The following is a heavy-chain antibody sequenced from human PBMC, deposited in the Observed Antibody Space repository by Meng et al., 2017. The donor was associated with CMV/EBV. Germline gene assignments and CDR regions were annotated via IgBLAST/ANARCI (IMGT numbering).Heavy chain of an antibody. D-gene: IGHD5-24*01. CDR3: AREKDGYNPYYYGMDV. J-gene: IGHJ6*02. CDR2: ISSSSSYI. Sequence: GGSLRLSCAASGFTFSSYSMYWVRQAPGKGLEWVSSISSSSSYIYYADSVKGRFTISRDNAKNSLYLQMNSLRAEDTAVYYCAREKDGYNPYYYGMDVWGQGTTVTVSS. CDR1: GFTFSSYS. V-gene: IGHV3-21*01.